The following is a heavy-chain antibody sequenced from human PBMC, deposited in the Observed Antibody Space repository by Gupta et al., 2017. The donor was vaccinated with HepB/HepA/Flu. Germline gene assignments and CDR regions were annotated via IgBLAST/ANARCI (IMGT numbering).Heavy chain of an antibody. CDR3: TTDRTTVTLWYFDL. D-gene: IGHD4-11*01. J-gene: IGHJ2*01. Sequence: EVQLVESGGGLVKPGGSLRLSCAASGFTFSPAWLTWVRQAPGKGLEWVGRIKSKTDGGTTDYAAPVKGRFTISRDDSKNTLYLQMNSLKTEDTAVYYCTTDRTTVTLWYFDLWGRGTLVTVSS. CDR1: GFTFSPAW. CDR2: IKSKTDGGTT. V-gene: IGHV3-15*01.